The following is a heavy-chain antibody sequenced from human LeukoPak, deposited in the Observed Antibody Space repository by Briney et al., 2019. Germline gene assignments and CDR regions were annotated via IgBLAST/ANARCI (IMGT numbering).Heavy chain of an antibody. D-gene: IGHD5-12*01. CDR3: AREVIVATLSTYYFDY. J-gene: IGHJ4*02. CDR2: INPNSGGT. CDR1: GYTFTGYY. Sequence: ASVKVSCKASGYTFTGYYMHWVRQAPRQGLQWMGWINPNSGGTNYAQKFQGRVTMTRDTSISTAYMELSRLRSDDTAVYYCAREVIVATLSTYYFDYWGQGTLVTVSS. V-gene: IGHV1-2*02.